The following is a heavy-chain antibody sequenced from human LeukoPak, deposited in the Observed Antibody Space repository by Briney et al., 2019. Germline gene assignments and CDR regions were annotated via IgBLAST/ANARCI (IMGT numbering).Heavy chain of an antibody. CDR1: GYSFTSYW. CDR3: ARHSPGETVTTWLSDYYYGMDV. J-gene: IGHJ6*02. Sequence: PGESLKISCKGSGYSFTSYWNGWVRQMPGKGLEWMGIIYPGDSDTRYSPSFQGQVTISADKSISTAYLQWSSLKASDTAMYYCARHSPGETVTTWLSDYYYGMDVWGQGTTVTVSS. V-gene: IGHV5-51*01. CDR2: IYPGDSDT. D-gene: IGHD4-17*01.